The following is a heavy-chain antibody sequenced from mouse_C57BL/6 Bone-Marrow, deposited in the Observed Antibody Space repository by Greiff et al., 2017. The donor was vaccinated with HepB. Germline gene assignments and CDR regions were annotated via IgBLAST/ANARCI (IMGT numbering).Heavy chain of an antibody. Sequence: EVKLVESGEGLVKPGGSLKLSCAASGFTFSSYAMSWVRQTPEKRLEWVAYISSGGDYIYYADTVKGRFTISRDNARNTLYLQMSSLKSEDTAMYYCTRDRTAQDVLAMDYWGQGTSVTVSA. V-gene: IGHV5-9-1*02. D-gene: IGHD3-2*02. J-gene: IGHJ4*01. CDR1: GFTFSSYA. CDR3: TRDRTAQDVLAMDY. CDR2: ISSGGDYI.